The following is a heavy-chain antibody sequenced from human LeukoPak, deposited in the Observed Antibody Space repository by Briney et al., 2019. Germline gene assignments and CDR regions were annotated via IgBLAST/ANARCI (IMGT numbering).Heavy chain of an antibody. CDR2: IKQDGSEK. D-gene: IGHD3-3*01. CDR1: GFTFSSYW. Sequence: GGSLRLSCAASGFTFSSYWMSWVRQAPGKGLEWVANIKQDGSEKYYVDSVKGRLTISRDHAKHSLYLQMKSLRVEDKAVDYCSRMPVRFLEWLPNLDYWGQGTLVTVSS. CDR3: SRMPVRFLEWLPNLDY. V-gene: IGHV3-7*01. J-gene: IGHJ4*02.